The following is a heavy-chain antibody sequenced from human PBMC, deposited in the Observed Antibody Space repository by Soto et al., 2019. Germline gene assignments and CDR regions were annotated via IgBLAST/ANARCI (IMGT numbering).Heavy chain of an antibody. Sequence: QVQLRQWGAGLVKPSETLSLTCAVYGGSFNGYYWNWIRQPPGKGLEWIGEINHSGSTNYNPSLKSRVSISVDTSKNQFSLRLSSVTAADTDVYYCASQRPTVTTFDYWGQGTLVTVSS. CDR2: INHSGST. D-gene: IGHD4-17*01. J-gene: IGHJ4*02. V-gene: IGHV4-34*01. CDR1: GGSFNGYY. CDR3: ASQRPTVTTFDY.